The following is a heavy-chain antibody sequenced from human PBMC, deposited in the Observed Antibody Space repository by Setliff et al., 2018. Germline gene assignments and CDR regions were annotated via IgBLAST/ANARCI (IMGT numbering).Heavy chain of an antibody. J-gene: IGHJ3*01. CDR2: IYPGDSDT. CDR1: GCIFTNYW. D-gene: IGHD2-2*01. V-gene: IGHV5-51*01. CDR3: TRHEDRNKCTSSSCYRENDAFDV. Sequence: PGESLKISCQASGCIFTNYWIGWVRQMPGKGLEWMGVIYPGDSDTRYSPSFQGQVTISADKSINTAYLQWSSLKASDTAIYYCTRHEDRNKCTSSSCYRENDAFDVWGQGAMVTVS.